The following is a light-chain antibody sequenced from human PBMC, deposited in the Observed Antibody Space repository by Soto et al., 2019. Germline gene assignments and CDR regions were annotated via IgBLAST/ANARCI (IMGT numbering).Light chain of an antibody. V-gene: IGKV3-20*01. Sequence: EIVLTQSPATLSLSPGERATLSCRASQSVTNYLAWYRQKPGQAPRLLIYDASNRATGIPVRFSGSGSGTDFTLTISRLEPEDFAVYYCQQYGSSPLITFGQGTRLEIK. CDR1: QSVTNY. CDR3: QQYGSSPLIT. J-gene: IGKJ5*01. CDR2: DAS.